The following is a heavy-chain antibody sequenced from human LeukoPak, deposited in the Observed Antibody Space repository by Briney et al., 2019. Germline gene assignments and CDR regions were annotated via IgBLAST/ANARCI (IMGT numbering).Heavy chain of an antibody. CDR2: ISSSSYI. V-gene: IGHV3-21*01. Sequence: PGGSLRLSCAASGFTFSSYNINWVRQAPGKGLEWVSSISSSSYIYYADSVKGRFTISRDNAKNSLYLQMNSLRAEDTAVYYCASSYYGSGSNHLYYFDYWGQGTLVTVSS. J-gene: IGHJ4*02. CDR1: GFTFSSYN. CDR3: ASSYYGSGSNHLYYFDY. D-gene: IGHD3-10*01.